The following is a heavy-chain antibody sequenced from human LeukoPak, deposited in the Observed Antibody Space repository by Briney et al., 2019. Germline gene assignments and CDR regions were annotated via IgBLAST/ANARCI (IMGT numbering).Heavy chain of an antibody. CDR1: NYTFTSHD. V-gene: IGHV1-69*13. D-gene: IGHD5-12*01. CDR3: ARCPWLRDGQGAYYFDY. Sequence: ASVKVSCKASNYTFTSHDISWVRQAPGQGLEWMGGIIPMFDTADYAQKFQDRVTITADESTSTAYMELSSLRSEDTAVYYCARCPWLRDGQGAYYFDYWGQGTLVTVSS. CDR2: IIPMFDTA. J-gene: IGHJ4*02.